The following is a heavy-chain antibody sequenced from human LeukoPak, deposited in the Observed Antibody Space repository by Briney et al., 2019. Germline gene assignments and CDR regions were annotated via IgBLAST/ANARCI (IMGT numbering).Heavy chain of an antibody. Sequence: PSETLSLTCTVSGGSISGFYWSWIRQPAGKGLEWIGRIYISGSTYYNPSLKSRVTMSIDTSKNQFSLKLSSVTAADTAVYYCARDLTFGFSSGDTFDIWGQGTMVTVSS. V-gene: IGHV4-4*07. J-gene: IGHJ3*02. CDR1: GGSISGFY. D-gene: IGHD6-19*01. CDR3: ARDLTFGFSSGDTFDI. CDR2: IYISGST.